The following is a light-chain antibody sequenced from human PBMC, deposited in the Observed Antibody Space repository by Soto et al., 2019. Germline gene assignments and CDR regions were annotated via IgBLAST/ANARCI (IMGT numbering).Light chain of an antibody. Sequence: QSVLTQPPSVSGAPGQRVTISCAGSSSSIGAGYDVHWYQQLPGAAPKLLIYANSNRPSGVPDRFSGSKSGTSASLAITGLQAEDEADYYCQSYDSSLYAYVFGSGIKVTVL. CDR1: SSSIGAGYD. CDR3: QSYDSSLYAYV. V-gene: IGLV1-40*01. J-gene: IGLJ1*01. CDR2: ANS.